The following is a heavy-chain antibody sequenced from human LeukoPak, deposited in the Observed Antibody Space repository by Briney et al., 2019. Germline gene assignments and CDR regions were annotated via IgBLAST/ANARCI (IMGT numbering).Heavy chain of an antibody. CDR3: AKDGPDWGSYFDC. D-gene: IGHD7-27*01. J-gene: IGHJ4*02. CDR2: ITGSGGTT. Sequence: GGSLRLPCAASGFTFSNYVMNWVRQAPGKGLEWVSSITGSGGTTNYADSVKGRFTISRDNSKNTLYLQMNSLRAEDTAIYYCAKDGPDWGSYFDCWGQGALVTVSS. CDR1: GFTFSNYV. V-gene: IGHV3-23*01.